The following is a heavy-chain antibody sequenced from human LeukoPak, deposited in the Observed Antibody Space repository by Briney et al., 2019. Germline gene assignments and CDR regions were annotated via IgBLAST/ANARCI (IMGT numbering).Heavy chain of an antibody. V-gene: IGHV4-39*07. Sequence: PSETLSLTCTVSGGSISSSSVYWGWIRQPPGKGLEWIATISYSGSTTSYNPSLKSRVTISVDTSKNQFSLKLSSVTAADTAVYYCARATYYYDSSGSYVRYYFDYWGQGTLVTVSS. CDR2: ISYSGSTT. CDR1: GGSISSSSVY. CDR3: ARATYYYDSSGSYVRYYFDY. J-gene: IGHJ4*02. D-gene: IGHD3-22*01.